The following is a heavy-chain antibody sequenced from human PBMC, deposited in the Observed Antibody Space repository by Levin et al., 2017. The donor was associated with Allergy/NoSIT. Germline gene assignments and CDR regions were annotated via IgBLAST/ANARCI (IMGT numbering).Heavy chain of an antibody. CDR2: INHSGRT. CDR3: ARCLLSFDS. CDR1: GGSFSGYY. V-gene: IGHV4-34*01. J-gene: IGHJ3*02. D-gene: IGHD2-15*01. Sequence: SETLSLTCAVYGGSFSGYYWSWIRQPPGKGLEWIGEINHSGRTTYNPSLESRVTISQDTSNNHFSLKLSSVTAADTAVYYCARCLLSFDSWGQGTMVTVSS.